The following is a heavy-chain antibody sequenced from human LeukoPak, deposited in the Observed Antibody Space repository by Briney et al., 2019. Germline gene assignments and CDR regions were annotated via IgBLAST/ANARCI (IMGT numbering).Heavy chain of an antibody. Sequence: SETLSLTCTVSGGSISSSSYYWGWIRQPPGKGLEWIGSIYYSGSTYYNPSLKSRVIMSIDTSKNQFSLKLTSVTAADTAVYYCAGGSGWLSSNYFDYWGQGILVTVSS. J-gene: IGHJ4*02. CDR1: GGSISSSSYY. CDR3: AGGSGWLSSNYFDY. D-gene: IGHD6-19*01. V-gene: IGHV4-39*07. CDR2: IYYSGST.